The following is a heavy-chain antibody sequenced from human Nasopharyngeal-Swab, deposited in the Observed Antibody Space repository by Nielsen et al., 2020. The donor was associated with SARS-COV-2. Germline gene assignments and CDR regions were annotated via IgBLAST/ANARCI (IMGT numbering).Heavy chain of an antibody. D-gene: IGHD3-3*01. V-gene: IGHV3-30*02. Sequence: GESLKISCAASGFTFSSYAMHWVRQAPGKGLEWVAFIRYDGGNEYYADSVKGRFTISRDNSKSTLYLQMNSLRAEDTAVYYCASIPNRGWSFDYWGQGTLVTVSS. CDR3: ASIPNRGWSFDY. CDR2: IRYDGGNE. CDR1: GFTFSSYA. J-gene: IGHJ4*02.